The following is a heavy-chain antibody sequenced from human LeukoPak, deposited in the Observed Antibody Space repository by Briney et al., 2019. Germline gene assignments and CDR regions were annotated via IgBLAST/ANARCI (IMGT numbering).Heavy chain of an antibody. D-gene: IGHD2-2*02. CDR2: IYYSGSI. Sequence: SHTLSLTCAVSGYSISSSNWWGWIRQPPGKGLEWIGYIYYSGSIYYNPSLKSRVTMSVDTSKNQFSLKLSSVTAVDTAVYYCARTMSSSHTVYGMDVWGQGTTVTVSS. V-gene: IGHV4-28*05. CDR1: GYSISSSNW. CDR3: ARTMSSSHTVYGMDV. J-gene: IGHJ6*02.